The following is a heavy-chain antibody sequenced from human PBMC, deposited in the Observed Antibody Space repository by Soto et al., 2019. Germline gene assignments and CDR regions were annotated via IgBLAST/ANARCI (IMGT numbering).Heavy chain of an antibody. Sequence: NPGGSLRLSCTASGFTFGDYAMSWFRQAPGKGLEWVGFIRSKAYGGTTEYAASVKGRFTISRDDSKSIAYLQMNSLKTEDTAVYYCTRDLYIAAAGYYYYYGMDVWGQGTTVTVSS. V-gene: IGHV3-49*05. CDR2: IRSKAYGGTT. CDR3: TRDLYIAAAGYYYYYGMDV. J-gene: IGHJ6*02. D-gene: IGHD6-13*01. CDR1: GFTFGDYA.